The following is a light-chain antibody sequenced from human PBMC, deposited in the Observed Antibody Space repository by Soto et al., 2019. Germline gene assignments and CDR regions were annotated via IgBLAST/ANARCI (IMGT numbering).Light chain of an antibody. CDR2: GAS. Sequence: EIVLTQSPGTLSLSPGDSATLSCRASQSIGSNYLAWYQQKPGQAPRLLIYGASSRATGIPDRFSGSGSGTDFTLTISRLEPEDFAVYYCQQYGSSRGLTFGGGTKVDIK. CDR1: QSIGSNY. V-gene: IGKV3-20*01. J-gene: IGKJ4*01. CDR3: QQYGSSRGLT.